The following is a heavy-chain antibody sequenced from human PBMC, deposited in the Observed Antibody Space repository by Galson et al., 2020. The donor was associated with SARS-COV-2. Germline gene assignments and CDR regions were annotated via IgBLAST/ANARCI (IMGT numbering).Heavy chain of an antibody. CDR3: TSGVVATVRRAHFFDS. CDR2: IYYSGST. V-gene: IGHV4-39*01. Sequence: SETLSLTCAVSGDSIAISNNYWGWIRQTPGKGLEWIGSIYYSGSTSYNPSLKSRLAISIDKSKNQFSLDLTSVTAADAAVYYCTSGVVATVRRAHFFDSWAQGSLVTVSS. J-gene: IGHJ1*01. D-gene: IGHD5-12*01. CDR1: GDSIAISNNY.